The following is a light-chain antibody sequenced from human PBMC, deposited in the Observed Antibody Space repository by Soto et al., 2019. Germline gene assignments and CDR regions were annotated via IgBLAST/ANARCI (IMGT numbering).Light chain of an antibody. Sequence: EVMLTQSPGTLSLSPGERATLSCRASQSVSSNYLAWYQQKSGQAPRLLIYGASNRATAIPDRFSGSGSGTDFTLTIRRLEPEDFAVYYCQPYDTSPRTFGQGTKVEFK. CDR3: QPYDTSPRT. CDR2: GAS. V-gene: IGKV3-20*01. CDR1: QSVSSNY. J-gene: IGKJ1*01.